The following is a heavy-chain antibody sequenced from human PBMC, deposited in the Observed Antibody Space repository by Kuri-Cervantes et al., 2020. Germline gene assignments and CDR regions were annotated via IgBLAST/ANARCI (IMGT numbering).Heavy chain of an antibody. J-gene: IGHJ5*02. V-gene: IGHV3-23*01. Sequence: ESLKISCAASGFTFSSYDMHWVRQATGKGLEWVSAISADSVTIYYADSVKGRFTMSRDNSKNTLYLQMSSLRAEDTAVYYCAKNGQWPTYDSWGQGTLVTVSS. CDR3: AKNGQWPTYDS. CDR1: GFTFSSYD. D-gene: IGHD3-16*01. CDR2: ISADSVTI.